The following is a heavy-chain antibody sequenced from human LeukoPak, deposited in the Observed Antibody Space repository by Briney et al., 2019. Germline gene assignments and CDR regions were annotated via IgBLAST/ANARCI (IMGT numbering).Heavy chain of an antibody. CDR1: GGSISSYY. D-gene: IGHD2-2*01. CDR3: ARTVVVPAAVDY. V-gene: IGHV4-59*12. Sequence: SETLSLTCTVSGGSISSYYWSWIRQPPGKGLEWIGYIYYSGSTYYNPSLKSRVTISVDRSKNQFSLKLSSVTAADTAVYYCARTVVVPAAVDYWGQGTLVTVSP. CDR2: IYYSGST. J-gene: IGHJ4*02.